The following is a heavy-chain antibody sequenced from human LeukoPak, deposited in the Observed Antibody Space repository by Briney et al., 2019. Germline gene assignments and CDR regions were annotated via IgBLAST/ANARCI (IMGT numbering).Heavy chain of an antibody. Sequence: SETLSLTCTVSGGSISSSSYYWGWIRQPPGKGLEWIGEINHSGSTNYNPSLKSRVTISVDTSKNQFSLKLSSVTAADTAVYYCARGTLSYYYYMDVWGKGTTVTVSS. J-gene: IGHJ6*03. D-gene: IGHD2-2*01. CDR2: INHSGST. CDR3: ARGTLSYYYYMDV. V-gene: IGHV4-39*07. CDR1: GGSISSSSYY.